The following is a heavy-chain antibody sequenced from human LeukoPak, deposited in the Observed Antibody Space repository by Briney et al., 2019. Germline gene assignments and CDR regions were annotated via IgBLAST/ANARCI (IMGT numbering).Heavy chain of an antibody. V-gene: IGHV3-48*03. CDR2: ISRSGSTI. CDR3: ARTGRGYDFWSGSYCYMDV. CDR1: GFTFSSYE. Sequence: PGVSLRLSCAASGFTFSSYEMNWVRQAPGKGLEWVSYISRSGSTIYYADSVKGRFTISRDNAKNSLYLQMNSLRAEDTGVYYCARTGRGYDFWSGSYCYMDVWGKGTTVTVSS. D-gene: IGHD3-3*01. J-gene: IGHJ6*03.